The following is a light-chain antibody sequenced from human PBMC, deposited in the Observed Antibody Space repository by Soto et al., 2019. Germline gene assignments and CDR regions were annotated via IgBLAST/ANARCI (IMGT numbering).Light chain of an antibody. Sequence: EIVLTQSPATLSLSPGERATLSCRASQSIGLAIAWYQHKPGQAPRLLIFDASQRATGIPARFRGSGSGTDFTFSISSLKPEDFAVYYCQQRTDRPPWTFGQGTKVESK. CDR3: QQRTDRPPWT. V-gene: IGKV3-11*01. CDR2: DAS. CDR1: QSIGLA. J-gene: IGKJ1*01.